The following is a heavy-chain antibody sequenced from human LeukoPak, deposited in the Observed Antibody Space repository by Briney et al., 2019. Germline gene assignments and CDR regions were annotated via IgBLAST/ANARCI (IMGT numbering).Heavy chain of an antibody. CDR2: IYYSGST. CDR3: ARQGYSSSWYYFDY. Sequence: SETLSLTCTVSGGSINNYYWSWIRQPPGKGREGRGYIYYSGSTNYNPSLERRVTISVDTSKNQFSLMLSSVTAADTAVYYCARQGYSSSWYYFDYWGQGTLVTVSS. D-gene: IGHD6-13*01. CDR1: GGSINNYY. V-gene: IGHV4-59*08. J-gene: IGHJ4*02.